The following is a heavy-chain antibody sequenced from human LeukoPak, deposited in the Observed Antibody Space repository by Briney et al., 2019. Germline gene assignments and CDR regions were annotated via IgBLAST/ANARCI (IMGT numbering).Heavy chain of an antibody. D-gene: IGHD6-6*01. Sequence: SVKVSCKASGYTFTSYGISWVRQAPGQGLEWTGGIIPIFGTANYAQKFQGRVTITTDESTSTAYMELSSLRSEDTAVYYCASGQLARSFDYWGQGTLVTVSS. CDR3: ASGQLARSFDY. CDR2: IIPIFGTA. CDR1: GYTFTSYG. V-gene: IGHV1-69*05. J-gene: IGHJ4*02.